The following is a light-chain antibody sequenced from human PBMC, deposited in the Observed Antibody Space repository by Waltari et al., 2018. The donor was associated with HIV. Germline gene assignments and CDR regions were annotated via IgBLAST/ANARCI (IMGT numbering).Light chain of an antibody. CDR2: GVN. CDR1: SRDVGAYNF. Sequence: QSALTQPPSASGSPGQSVTFSCTGPSRDVGAYNFVSWYQQHPGKAPKLIIYGVNQRPSGVPDRFSGSKSGNTASLTVSGLQADDEADYYCSSYAGPNHLLFGGGTKLTVL. J-gene: IGLJ2*01. V-gene: IGLV2-8*01. CDR3: SSYAGPNHLL.